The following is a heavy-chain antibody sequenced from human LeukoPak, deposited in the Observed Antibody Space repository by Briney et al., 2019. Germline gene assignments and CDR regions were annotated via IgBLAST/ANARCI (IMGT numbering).Heavy chain of an antibody. J-gene: IGHJ4*02. V-gene: IGHV3-30-3*01. CDR1: GFTFSSNA. D-gene: IGHD2-21*01. Sequence: GGSLRLSCEASGFTFSSNAMHWVRQAPGKGLEWVAVISSDGGKEYYADPEKGRFTISRDNSKDTLYLQMNSLRVEDTAVYYCARDVAQGGSSYFDYWGQGTLVTVSS. CDR3: ARDVAQGGSSYFDY. CDR2: ISSDGGKE.